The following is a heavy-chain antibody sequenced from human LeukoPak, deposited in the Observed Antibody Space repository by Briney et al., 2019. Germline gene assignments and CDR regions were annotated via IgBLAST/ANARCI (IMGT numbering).Heavy chain of an antibody. CDR2: INSDGSST. CDR3: ARHLGGSWYLNWFDP. CDR1: GFTFSSYW. Sequence: PGGSLRLSCAASGFTFSSYWMHWVRQAPGKGLVWVSRINSDGSSTSCADSVKGRFTISRDNAKNTLYLQMNSLRAEDTALYYCARHLGGSWYLNWFDPWGQGTLVTVSS. D-gene: IGHD6-13*01. V-gene: IGHV3-74*01. J-gene: IGHJ5*02.